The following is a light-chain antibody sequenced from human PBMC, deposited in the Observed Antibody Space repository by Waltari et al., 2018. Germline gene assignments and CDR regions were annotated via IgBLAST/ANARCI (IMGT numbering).Light chain of an antibody. CDR1: SIGSKS. V-gene: IGLV3-21*04. CDR2: YDS. J-gene: IGLJ3*02. Sequence: SYVLTQPPSVSVAPGKPARVTCGGDSIGSKSVHWYQQKPGQAPVLVISYDSDRPSGIPERFSGSNSGDTASLTISRVEAGDEADYYCQVWDSGSDHRVFGGGTKLTVL. CDR3: QVWDSGSDHRV.